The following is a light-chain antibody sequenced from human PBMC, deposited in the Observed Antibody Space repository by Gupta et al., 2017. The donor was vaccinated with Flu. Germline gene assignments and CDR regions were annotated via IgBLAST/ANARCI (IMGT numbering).Light chain of an antibody. CDR2: DVS. V-gene: IGLV2-8*01. J-gene: IGLJ3*02. CDR1: SRDVGGYSY. CDR3: SSYAGNYRGV. Sequence: QSALTQPPSASGSPGPSVTISCTGTSRDVGGYSYVSWYQQHPGKAPNLMIYDVSKRPSGVPDRFSGSKSGNTASLTVSGLQADDEADYYCSSYAGNYRGVFGGGTKLTVL.